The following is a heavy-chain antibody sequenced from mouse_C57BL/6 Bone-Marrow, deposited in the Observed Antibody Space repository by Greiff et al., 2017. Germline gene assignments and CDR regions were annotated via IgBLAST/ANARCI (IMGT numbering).Heavy chain of an antibody. CDR3: TREGNSNPYAMDY. CDR2: ISSGGDYI. CDR1: GFTFSSYA. Sequence: EVQGVESGEGLVKPGGSLKLSCAASGFTFSSYAMSWVRQTPEKRLEWVAYISSGGDYIYYADTVKGRFTISRDNARNTLYLQMSSLKSEDTAMDYCTREGNSNPYAMDYWGQGTSVTVAS. V-gene: IGHV5-9-1*02. J-gene: IGHJ4*01. D-gene: IGHD2-5*01.